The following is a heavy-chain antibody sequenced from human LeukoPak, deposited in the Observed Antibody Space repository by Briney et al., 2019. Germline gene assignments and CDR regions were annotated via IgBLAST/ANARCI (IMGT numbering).Heavy chain of an antibody. J-gene: IGHJ4*02. CDR1: GGSISSGGYS. CDR2: IYHSGST. CDR3: ARDLRFTFDY. D-gene: IGHD3-3*01. Sequence: PSETLSLTCAVSGGSISSGGYSWSWIRQPPGKGLEWIGYIYHSGSTYYNPSLKSRVTISVDRSKNQFSLKLSSVTAADTAVYYCARDLRFTFDYWGQGTLVTVSS. V-gene: IGHV4-30-2*01.